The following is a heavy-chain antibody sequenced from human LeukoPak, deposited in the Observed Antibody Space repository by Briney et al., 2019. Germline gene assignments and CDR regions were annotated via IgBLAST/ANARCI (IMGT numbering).Heavy chain of an antibody. V-gene: IGHV1-69*13. CDR3: ARDIVVVPALYAFDI. D-gene: IGHD2-2*01. J-gene: IGHJ3*02. CDR1: GGTFSSYA. Sequence: GASVKVSCKASGGTFSSYAISWVRQAPGQGLEWMGGIIPIFGTANYAQKFQGRVTITADESTSTAYMELSSLKSEDTAVYYCARDIVVVPALYAFDIWGQGTMVTVSS. CDR2: IIPIFGTA.